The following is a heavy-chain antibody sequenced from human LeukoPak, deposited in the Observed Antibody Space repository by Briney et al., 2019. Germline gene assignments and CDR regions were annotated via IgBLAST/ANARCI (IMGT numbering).Heavy chain of an antibody. Sequence: RGSLRLSCAASGFTFSDYYMSWIRQAPGKGLEWVSYISSSGSTIYYADSVKGRFTISRDNAKNSLYLQMNSLRAEDTAVYYCARGSRPRFSSDDAFDIWGQGTMVTVSS. CDR1: GFTFSDYY. CDR3: ARGSRPRFSSDDAFDI. D-gene: IGHD2-2*01. CDR2: ISSSGSTI. V-gene: IGHV3-11*01. J-gene: IGHJ3*02.